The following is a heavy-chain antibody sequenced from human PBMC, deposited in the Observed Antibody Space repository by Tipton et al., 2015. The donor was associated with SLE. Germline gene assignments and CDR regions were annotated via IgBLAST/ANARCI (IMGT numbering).Heavy chain of an antibody. CDR1: GFTFSSYA. CDR2: ISHSSSTM. CDR3: ARAYSSRGFDY. J-gene: IGHJ4*02. D-gene: IGHD6-13*01. Sequence: SLRLSCEASGFTFSSYAMIWVRQAPGKGLEWVAYISHSSSTMFYADSLKGRFTISRDNARSSLYLQMNSLRAEDTAVYYCARAYSSRGFDYWGQGTLVTVSS. V-gene: IGHV3-48*01.